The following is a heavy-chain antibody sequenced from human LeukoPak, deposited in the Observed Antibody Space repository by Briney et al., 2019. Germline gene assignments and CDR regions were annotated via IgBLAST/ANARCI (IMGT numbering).Heavy chain of an antibody. CDR3: ARRALPRDAFDI. J-gene: IGHJ3*02. V-gene: IGHV4-39*01. CDR2: IYYSGST. CDR1: GGSISSSSYY. Sequence: SETLSLTCTVSGGSISSSSYYWGWIRQPPGKGLEWIGSIYYSGSTYYNPSLKSRVTISVDTSKNQFSLKLSSVTAADTAVYYCARRALPRDAFDIWGQGTMVTVSS.